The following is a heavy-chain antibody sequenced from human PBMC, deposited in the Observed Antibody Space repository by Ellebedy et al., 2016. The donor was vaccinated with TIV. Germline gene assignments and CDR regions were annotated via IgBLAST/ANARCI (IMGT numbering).Heavy chain of an antibody. Sequence: PGGSLRLSCAASGFTFSSFSMSWVRQAPGKGLEWVSSITSGGDYVHYADSVKGRSTISRDNANNSLYLQMDSLRAEDTAVYYCARDRAVAAAADYWGQGTLVTVSS. CDR1: GFTFSSFS. CDR3: ARDRAVAAAADY. CDR2: ITSGGDYV. J-gene: IGHJ4*02. D-gene: IGHD6-19*01. V-gene: IGHV3-21*01.